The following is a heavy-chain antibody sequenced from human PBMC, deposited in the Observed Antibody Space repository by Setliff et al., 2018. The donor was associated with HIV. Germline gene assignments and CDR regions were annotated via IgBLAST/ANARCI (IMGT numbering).Heavy chain of an antibody. V-gene: IGHV1-69*06. Sequence: SVKVSCKASGGTFSGYALTWVRQAPGQGLEWKGGIIPIFGTANYAQKFQGRVTITADKPTSTAYMELSSLRSEDTAVYYCARDRKFVVVTAGDAFDIWGQGTMVTVSS. CDR2: IIPIFGTA. CDR3: ARDRKFVVVTAGDAFDI. J-gene: IGHJ3*02. CDR1: GGTFSGYA. D-gene: IGHD2-21*02.